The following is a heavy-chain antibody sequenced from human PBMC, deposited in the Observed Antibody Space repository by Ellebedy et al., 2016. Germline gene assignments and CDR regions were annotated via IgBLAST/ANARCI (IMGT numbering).Heavy chain of an antibody. CDR2: ISWNSGSI. V-gene: IGHV3-9*01. J-gene: IGHJ6*02. CDR1: GFTFDDYA. Sequence: GGSLRLXXTASGFTFDDYAMHWVRQAPGKGLEWVSGISWNSGSIGYADSVKGRFTISRDNAKNSLCLQMNSLRAEDTALYYCAKDIRYSRLYGMDVWGQGTTVTVSS. CDR3: AKDIRYSRLYGMDV. D-gene: IGHD6-13*01.